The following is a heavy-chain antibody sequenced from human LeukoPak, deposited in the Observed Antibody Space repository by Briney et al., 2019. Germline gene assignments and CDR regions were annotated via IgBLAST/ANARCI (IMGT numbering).Heavy chain of an antibody. CDR3: ARDHNSENWGSLGG. Sequence: RGASVQVSCKASGYTFTAYYIHWVRQAPGQGLEWMGWINPNTGGTNYAQKFQGRVTITRDTSINTAYMDLSRLTSDDTALYYCARDHNSENWGSLGGWGQGTLVTVSS. V-gene: IGHV1-2*02. J-gene: IGHJ4*02. CDR2: INPNTGGT. D-gene: IGHD7-27*01. CDR1: GYTFTAYY.